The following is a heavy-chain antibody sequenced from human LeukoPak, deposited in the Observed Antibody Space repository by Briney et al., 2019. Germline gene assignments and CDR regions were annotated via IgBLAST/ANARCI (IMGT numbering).Heavy chain of an antibody. CDR1: GFTFSSYG. CDR2: IGTSDTST. J-gene: IGHJ4*02. Sequence: PGGSLRLPCAASGFTFSSYGLNWVRQAPGKGLEWVLTIGTSDTSTYYADSVKGRFTISRDISKNTLYLQMNSLRAEDTAIYYCARGPGLHYFDYWGQGTLVTVSS. V-gene: IGHV3-23*01. CDR3: ARGPGLHYFDY.